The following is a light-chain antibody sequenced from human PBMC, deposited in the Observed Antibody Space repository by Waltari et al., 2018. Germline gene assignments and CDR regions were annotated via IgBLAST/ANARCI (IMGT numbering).Light chain of an antibody. Sequence: QSVLTQPASVSGSPGQSIRISCTGTNDDVGGYDYVSWFQQHPGKAPKLLIFEVSDRPSGVSSRFSGSKSGNTASLSINGLQPDDEAFYFCASYTDSQTLVFGGGTQLTV. CDR3: ASYTDSQTLV. J-gene: IGLJ2*01. V-gene: IGLV2-14*01. CDR1: NDDVGGYDY. CDR2: EVS.